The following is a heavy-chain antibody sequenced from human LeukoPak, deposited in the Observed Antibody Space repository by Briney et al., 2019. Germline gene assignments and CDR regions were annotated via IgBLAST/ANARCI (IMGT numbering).Heavy chain of an antibody. CDR2: ISGSGGST. CDR3: AKDARRSSGWYFFDH. J-gene: IGHJ4*02. D-gene: IGHD6-19*01. CDR1: GFTFSSYA. V-gene: IGHV3-23*01. Sequence: GGSLRLSCAASGFTFSSYAMSWVRQAPGKGLEWVSVISGSGGSTYSADSVKGRFTISRDNSRNTLYLRMNSLRVEDTAVYYCAKDARRSSGWYFFDHWGQGTLVTVSS.